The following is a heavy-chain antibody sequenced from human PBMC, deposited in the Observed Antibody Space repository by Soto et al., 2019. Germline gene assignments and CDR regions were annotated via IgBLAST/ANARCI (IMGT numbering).Heavy chain of an antibody. V-gene: IGHV3-9*01. Sequence: GGSLRLSCAASGFTFDDYAMHWVRQAPGKGLEWVSGISWNSGSIGYADSVKGRFTISRDNAKNSLYLQMNSLRAEDTALYYCAKDELELLAFDIWGQGTMVTVSS. CDR3: AKDELELLAFDI. J-gene: IGHJ3*02. CDR1: GFTFDDYA. CDR2: ISWNSGSI. D-gene: IGHD1-7*01.